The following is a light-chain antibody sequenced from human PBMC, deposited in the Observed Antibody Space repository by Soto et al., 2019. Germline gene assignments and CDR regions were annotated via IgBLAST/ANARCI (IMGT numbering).Light chain of an antibody. CDR1: NSNIGAGYD. CDR2: GNS. CDR3: QSYDSSLSGSV. J-gene: IGLJ1*01. V-gene: IGLV1-40*01. Sequence: QSVLTQPPSVSGAPGQRVTISCTGSNSNIGAGYDVHWYQQLPGTAPKLLIYGNSNRPSGVPDRFSVSKSVTSASLAITGLQAEDEADYYCQSYDSSLSGSVFXTGTKVTVL.